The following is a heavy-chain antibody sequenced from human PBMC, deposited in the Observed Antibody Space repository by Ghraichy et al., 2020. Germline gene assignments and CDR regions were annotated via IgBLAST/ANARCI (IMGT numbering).Heavy chain of an antibody. J-gene: IGHJ4*02. V-gene: IGHV4-39*01. CDR3: ARQGAIAVPGTAY. D-gene: IGHD6-19*01. CDR1: GGSISTSNYY. Sequence: SETLSLTCTVSGGSISTSNYYWGWIRQPPGKGLEWIGSIYYSGSTYYNPSLKSRVTISVDTSKNQFSLKLSSVTAADTAVYYCARQGAIAVPGTAYWGQGTLVTVSS. CDR2: IYYSGST.